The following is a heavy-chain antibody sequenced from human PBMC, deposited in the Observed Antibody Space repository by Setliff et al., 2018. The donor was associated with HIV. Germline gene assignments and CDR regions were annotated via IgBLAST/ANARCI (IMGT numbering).Heavy chain of an antibody. Sequence: SETLSLTCTVSGGSISSYYWSWIRQPPGKGLEWIGCISHSGNTNFNPSLNSRVTISLDTSKNQFSLRLNSVTAADTAVYYCARVQYHYVNNGDSYYFTHWGHGTLVTVSS. D-gene: IGHD3-10*02. J-gene: IGHJ4*01. CDR2: ISHSGNT. CDR3: ARVQYHYVNNGDSYYFTH. CDR1: GGSISSYY. V-gene: IGHV4-59*12.